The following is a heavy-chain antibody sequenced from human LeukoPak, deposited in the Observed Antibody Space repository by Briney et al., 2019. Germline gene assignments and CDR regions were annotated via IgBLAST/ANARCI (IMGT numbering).Heavy chain of an antibody. CDR3: ARVIMSTNYYSGMDV. V-gene: IGHV3-30*03. CDR2: ISYDGDSK. CDR1: GFTFSTYV. Sequence: GGSLRLSCAGSGFTFSTYVIHWVRQSPGKGPEWAALISYDGDSKYYADSVKGRFTISRDNSKNTVYLQMDSLRPEDTGVYYCARVIMSTNYYSGMDVWGQGTTVTVSS. D-gene: IGHD3-22*01. J-gene: IGHJ6*02.